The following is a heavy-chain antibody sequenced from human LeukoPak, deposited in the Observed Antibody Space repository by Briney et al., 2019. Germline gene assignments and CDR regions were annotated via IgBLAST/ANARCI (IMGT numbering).Heavy chain of an antibody. J-gene: IGHJ4*02. D-gene: IGHD6-19*01. CDR1: GFTFSSYA. CDR2: ISGSGGRT. Sequence: GGSLRLSCAASGFTFSSYAMSWVRQAPGKGLEWVSAISGSGGRTYYADSVKGHFTISRDNSKNTLYLQMNSLRAEDTAVYYCAKDDHGGSGWRDYFDYWGQGTLVTVSS. V-gene: IGHV3-23*01. CDR3: AKDDHGGSGWRDYFDY.